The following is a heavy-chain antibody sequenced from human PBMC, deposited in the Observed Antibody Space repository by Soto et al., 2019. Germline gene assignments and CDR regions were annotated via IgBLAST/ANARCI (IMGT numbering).Heavy chain of an antibody. CDR2: FNPKTGDT. Sequence: QVQLAQSGAEVKKPGASVKFSCKASGYTLTDNYIHWVRQPPGRGLEWMGWFNPKTGDTYSAQNFQGRVTTTRDTSIDTGYMELSRLQSDDTAVYYCARSSGSYSYYGMDVWGQGTTLTVSS. J-gene: IGHJ6*02. CDR1: GYTLTDNY. D-gene: IGHD1-26*01. CDR3: ARSSGSYSYYGMDV. V-gene: IGHV1-2*02.